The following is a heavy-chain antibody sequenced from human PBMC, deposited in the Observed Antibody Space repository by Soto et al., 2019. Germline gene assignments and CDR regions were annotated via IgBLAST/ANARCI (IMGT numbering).Heavy chain of an antibody. CDR1: GSTFTSYY. CDR2: INPSGGST. D-gene: IGHD5-12*01. Sequence: ASVTGSCTASGSTFTSYYMHWVRQAPGQGLEWMGIINPSGGSTSYAQKFQGRVTMTRDTSTSTVYMELSSLRSEDTAVYSCARDIRDGYNVFDYWGQGTLVTVSS. CDR3: ARDIRDGYNVFDY. J-gene: IGHJ4*02. V-gene: IGHV1-46*01.